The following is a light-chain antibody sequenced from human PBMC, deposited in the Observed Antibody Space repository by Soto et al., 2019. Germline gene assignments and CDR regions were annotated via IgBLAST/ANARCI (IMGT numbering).Light chain of an antibody. CDR1: SSNIGSGYD. J-gene: IGLJ1*01. V-gene: IGLV1-40*01. Sequence: HSVLTQPPSLSGAPGQSCTISCTGSSSNIGSGYDVHWSQQLPGTAPKLLLYGNSNRPSGVPDRFSGSKSGTSASLAITGLQAEDEADYYCQSYDSSLSGYVFGTGTKVTAL. CDR2: GNS. CDR3: QSYDSSLSGYV.